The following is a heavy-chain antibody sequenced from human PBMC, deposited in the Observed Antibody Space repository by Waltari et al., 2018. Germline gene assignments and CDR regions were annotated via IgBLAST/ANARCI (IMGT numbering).Heavy chain of an antibody. Sequence: QVQLQESGPGLVKPSETLSLTCTVSGGSISSYYWSWIRQPPGKGLEWIGSSYYSGSTNYDPSLKSRVTISVDTSKNQLSLMLSSVTAADTAGYYCARGSRTIRDGYKFWGQGTLVTVSS. CDR2: SYYSGST. V-gene: IGHV4-59*01. D-gene: IGHD5-12*01. CDR3: ARGSRTIRDGYKF. CDR1: GGSISSYY. J-gene: IGHJ4*02.